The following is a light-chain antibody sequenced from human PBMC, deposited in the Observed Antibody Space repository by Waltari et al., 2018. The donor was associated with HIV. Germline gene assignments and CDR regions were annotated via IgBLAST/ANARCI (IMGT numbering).Light chain of an antibody. J-gene: IGKJ5*01. CDR3: QQYGGSPPNT. Sequence: ETVLTQSPGTLSLFPGERATLACWASQSVNGNYLSWYQQKPGQAPRLLIYGASSRATGIPDRFSGSGSGTYFTLTISRLEPEDFAVYYCQQYGGSPPNTFGQGTRLDTK. CDR2: GAS. CDR1: QSVNGNY. V-gene: IGKV3-20*01.